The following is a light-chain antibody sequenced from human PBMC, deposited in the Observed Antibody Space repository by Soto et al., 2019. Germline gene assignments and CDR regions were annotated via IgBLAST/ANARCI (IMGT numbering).Light chain of an antibody. CDR3: QQYGSSPPYT. V-gene: IGKV3-20*01. CDR2: GSS. J-gene: IGKJ2*01. CDR1: QSVRNNY. Sequence: EVVLTQSPGTLSLSPGDRATLSCRASQSVRNNYLAWYEQKPGQSPKLLIYGSSDRATGIPDRFSGSGSGTDFTLTISRLEPEDFAVYYCQQYGSSPPYTFGQGTKLEIK.